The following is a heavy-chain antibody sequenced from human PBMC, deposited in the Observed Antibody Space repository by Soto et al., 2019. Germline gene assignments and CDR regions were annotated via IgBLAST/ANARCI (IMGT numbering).Heavy chain of an antibody. Sequence: GASVKVSCKASGYTFIDYYIHWVRQAPGQGLEWMGWTNPKTGATSYAQNFRGRVTMTRDASISTAFMDLSRLTSDDTAVYYCAKDVNSGGRSTIGSLGFDIWGLGTMVTVSS. CDR2: TNPKTGAT. CDR1: GYTFIDYY. V-gene: IGHV1-2*02. D-gene: IGHD1-1*01. J-gene: IGHJ3*02. CDR3: AKDVNSGGRSTIGSLGFDI.